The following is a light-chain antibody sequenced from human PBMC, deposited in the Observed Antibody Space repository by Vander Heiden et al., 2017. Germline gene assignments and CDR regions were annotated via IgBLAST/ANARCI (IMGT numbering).Light chain of an antibody. CDR1: QSVSSSY. Sequence: EIVLTQSSGTLSLSPGARATLPCRASQSVSSSYLAWYQQKPGQAPRLLIYGASSRATGIPDRFSGSGSGTDLTLTISRLEPEDFAVYYCQQYGSSPRALTFGGGTKVEIK. CDR2: GAS. V-gene: IGKV3-20*01. CDR3: QQYGSSPRALT. J-gene: IGKJ4*01.